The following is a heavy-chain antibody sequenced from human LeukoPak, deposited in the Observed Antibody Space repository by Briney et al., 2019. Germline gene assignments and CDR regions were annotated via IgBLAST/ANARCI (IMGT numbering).Heavy chain of an antibody. D-gene: IGHD6-13*01. Sequence: SETLSLTCGVYGGPFSGYYWSWIRQPPEKGLEWIREINHSGNTNYNPSLKSRVTISADTSKNQFSLKLSSVTAADTAVYYCARVYSDSWPGYYFDNWGQGTLVTVSS. CDR3: ARVYSDSWPGYYFDN. CDR1: GGPFSGYY. V-gene: IGHV4-34*01. CDR2: INHSGNT. J-gene: IGHJ4*02.